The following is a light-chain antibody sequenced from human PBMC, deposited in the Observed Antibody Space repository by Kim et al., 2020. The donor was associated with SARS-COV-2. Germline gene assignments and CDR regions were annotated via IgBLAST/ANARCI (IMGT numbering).Light chain of an antibody. J-gene: IGLJ2*01. V-gene: IGLV2-11*01. CDR1: SSDVGGYNF. Sequence: QSALTQPRSVSGSPGQSVTISCTGTSSDVGGYNFVSWYQQHPGKAPKLMIYAVTERPSGVPARFSGSKSGNTASLTISGLLAEDEADYYCCSYAVTVVVSGGGTQLTVL. CDR3: CSYAVTVVV. CDR2: AVT.